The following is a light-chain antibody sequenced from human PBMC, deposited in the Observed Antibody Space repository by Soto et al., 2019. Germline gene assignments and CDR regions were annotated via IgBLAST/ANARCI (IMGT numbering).Light chain of an antibody. J-gene: IGKJ2*01. V-gene: IGKV1-6*01. CDR3: LQDYNYPFT. CDR2: GAS. CDR1: QDIRKD. Sequence: IQMTQSPSSLSASVGDRVTTTCRASQDIRKDLAWYQQKPGKAPQILVYGASTLQTGVASRFSGSGSATDFTLTISSLQPEDSAAYYCLQDYNYPFTFXQGTKVDIK.